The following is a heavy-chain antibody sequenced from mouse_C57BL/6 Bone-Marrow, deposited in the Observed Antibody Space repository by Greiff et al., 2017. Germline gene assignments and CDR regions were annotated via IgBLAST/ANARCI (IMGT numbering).Heavy chain of an antibody. CDR3: ARWAHYYGTDYFDY. J-gene: IGHJ2*01. CDR2: INPNYGTT. V-gene: IGHV1-39*01. D-gene: IGHD1-1*01. CDR1: GYSFTDYN. Sequence: EVQGVESGPELVKPGASVKISCKASGYSFTDYNMNWVKQSNGKSLEWIGVINPNYGTTGYNQKFKGKATLTVDQSSSTAYMQLNSLTSEDSAVYYCARWAHYYGTDYFDYWGQGTTLTVSS.